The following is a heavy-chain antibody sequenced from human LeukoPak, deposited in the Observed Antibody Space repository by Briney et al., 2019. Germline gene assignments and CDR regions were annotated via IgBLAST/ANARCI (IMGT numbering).Heavy chain of an antibody. CDR3: ARGFEDYYGSGSYPNWFDP. D-gene: IGHD3-10*01. CDR2: INDSGST. V-gene: IGHV4-34*01. Sequence: SETLSLTCAVYGGSFSGYYWSWIRQPPGKGLEWIGEINDSGSTNYNPSLKSRVTISVDTSKNQFSLKLSSVTAADTAVYHCARGFEDYYGSGSYPNWFDPWGQGTLVTVSS. CDR1: GGSFSGYY. J-gene: IGHJ5*02.